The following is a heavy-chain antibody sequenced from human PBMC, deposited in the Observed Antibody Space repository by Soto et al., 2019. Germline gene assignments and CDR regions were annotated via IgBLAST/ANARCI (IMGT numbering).Heavy chain of an antibody. D-gene: IGHD2-8*01. V-gene: IGHV1-58*01. CDR1: GFTFTSSA. J-gene: IGHJ6*02. Sequence: SVKVSCKASGFTFTSSAVQWVRQARGQRLEWIGWIVVGSGNTNYAQEFQERVTITRDMSTSTAYMELSSLRSEDTAVYYCAAPNNGRYYYYGMDVWGQGTTVTVSS. CDR3: AAPNNGRYYYYGMDV. CDR2: IVVGSGNT.